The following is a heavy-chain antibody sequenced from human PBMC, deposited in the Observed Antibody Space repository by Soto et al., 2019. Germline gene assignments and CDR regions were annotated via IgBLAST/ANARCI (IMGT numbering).Heavy chain of an antibody. CDR2: IYHSGST. V-gene: IGHV4-30-2*01. Sequence: TSETLSLTCAVSGGSISSGGYSWSWIRQPPGKGLEWIGYIYHSGSTYYNPSLKSRVTISVDRSKNQFSLKLSSVTAADTAVYYCARDHCSGGSCHGWFDPWGQGTLVTVSS. J-gene: IGHJ5*02. CDR1: GGSISSGGYS. CDR3: ARDHCSGGSCHGWFDP. D-gene: IGHD2-15*01.